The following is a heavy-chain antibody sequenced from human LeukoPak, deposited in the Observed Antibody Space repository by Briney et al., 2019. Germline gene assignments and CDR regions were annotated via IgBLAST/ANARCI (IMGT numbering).Heavy chain of an antibody. D-gene: IGHD2-15*01. CDR3: AKVVVAATTGDGDY. CDR1: GFTFSSYG. V-gene: IGHV3-30*02. Sequence: GGSLGLSCAASGFTFSSYGMHWVRQAPGKGLEWVAFIRYDGSNKYYADSVKGRFTISRDNSKNTLYLQMSSLRAEDTAVYYCAKVVVAATTGDGDYWGQGTLVTVSS. CDR2: IRYDGSNK. J-gene: IGHJ4*02.